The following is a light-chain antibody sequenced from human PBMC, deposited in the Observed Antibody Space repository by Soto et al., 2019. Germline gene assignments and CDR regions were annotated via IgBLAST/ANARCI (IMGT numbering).Light chain of an antibody. CDR2: DAS. V-gene: IGKV3-11*01. Sequence: EIVLTQSPATLSLSPWERATLSCRASQSVSSYLAWYQQKPGQAHRLLIYDASNRATGIPARFSGSGSGTDFTLTISSLEPEDFAVYYCQQRSNWPPRTTFGQGTRLEIK. CDR3: QQRSNWPPRTT. J-gene: IGKJ5*01. CDR1: QSVSSY.